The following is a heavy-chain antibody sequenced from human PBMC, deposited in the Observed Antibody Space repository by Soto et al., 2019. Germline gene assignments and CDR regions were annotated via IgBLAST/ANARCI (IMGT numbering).Heavy chain of an antibody. V-gene: IGHV1-69*13. D-gene: IGHD6-13*01. CDR2: IIPIFGTA. Sequence: GASVKVSCKASGGTFSSYAISWVRQAPGQGLEWMGGIIPIFGTANYAQKFQGRVTITADESTSTAYMELSSLRSEDTAVYYCARDPYSNRDQALAFDIWGQGTMVTVSS. J-gene: IGHJ3*02. CDR3: ARDPYSNRDQALAFDI. CDR1: GGTFSSYA.